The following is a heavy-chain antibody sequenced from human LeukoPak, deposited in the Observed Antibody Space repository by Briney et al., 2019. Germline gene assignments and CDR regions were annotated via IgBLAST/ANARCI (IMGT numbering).Heavy chain of an antibody. CDR1: GFTFSTFA. J-gene: IGHJ3*02. D-gene: IGHD3-22*01. CDR3: AKDFPYYYDSSGYQSDAFDI. Sequence: GGSLRLSCSVSGFTFSTFAMHWVRQGPGEGLEWVAVISYDGNNKYYADSVKGRFTISRDNSKNTLYLQMNSLRAEDTAVYYCAKDFPYYYDSSGYQSDAFDIWGQGTMVTVSS. V-gene: IGHV3-30*04. CDR2: ISYDGNNK.